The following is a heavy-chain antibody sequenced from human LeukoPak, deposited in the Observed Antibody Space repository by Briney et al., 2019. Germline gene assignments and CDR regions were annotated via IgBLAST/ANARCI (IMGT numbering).Heavy chain of an antibody. D-gene: IGHD2-15*01. Sequence: SETLSLTCTVSGASITAYYWSWIRQPPGKELEGFGYVHYSGNTKYSSSLRSRVTTSVDTSRSQFSLKLNSVTAADTAVYYCARGVGCSGGTCYSVYWRDPWGQGTLVTVSS. CDR3: ARGVGCSGGTCYSVYWRDP. J-gene: IGHJ5*02. CDR1: GASITAYY. V-gene: IGHV4-59*01. CDR2: VHYSGNT.